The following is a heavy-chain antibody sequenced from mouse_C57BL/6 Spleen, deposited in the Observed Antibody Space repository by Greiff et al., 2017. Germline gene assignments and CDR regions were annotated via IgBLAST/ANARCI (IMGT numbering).Heavy chain of an antibody. D-gene: IGHD1-1*01. CDR2: IDPSDSET. Sequence: QVQLQQPGAELVRPGSSVKLSCKASGYTFTSYWMHWVKQRPIQGLEWIGNIDPSDSETHYNQKFKDKATLTVDTSSSTAYMQLSSLTSEDSAVYYCARRDYGSPYFDYWGQGTTLTVSS. CDR1: GYTFTSYW. J-gene: IGHJ2*01. CDR3: ARRDYGSPYFDY. V-gene: IGHV1-52*01.